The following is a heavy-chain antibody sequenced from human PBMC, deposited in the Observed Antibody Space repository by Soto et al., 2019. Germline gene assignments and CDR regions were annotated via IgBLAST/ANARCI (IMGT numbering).Heavy chain of an antibody. CDR2: IYPGDSDT. CDR3: ARRRYDFWSGYYITIASPDDAFDI. V-gene: IGHV5-51*01. Sequence: GESLKISCKGSGYSFTSYWIGWVRQMPGKGLEWMGIIYPGDSDTRYSPSFQGQVTISADKSISTAYLQWSSLKASDTAMYCCARRRYDFWSGYYITIASPDDAFDIWGQGTMVTVSS. J-gene: IGHJ3*02. CDR1: GYSFTSYW. D-gene: IGHD3-3*01.